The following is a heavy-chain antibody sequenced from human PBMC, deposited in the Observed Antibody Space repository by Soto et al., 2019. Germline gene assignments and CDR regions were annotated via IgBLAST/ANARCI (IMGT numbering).Heavy chain of an antibody. J-gene: IGHJ2*01. V-gene: IGHV4-59*08. CDR3: ARFNWYFDL. CDR2: IYYSGST. CDR1: GGSIISYY. Sequence: LEILSLTCTVSGGSIISYYWSWIRQPPGKGLEWIGYIYYSGSTNYNPSLKSRVTISVDTSKNQFSLKLSSVTAADTAVYYCARFNWYFDLWGRGTLVTVSS.